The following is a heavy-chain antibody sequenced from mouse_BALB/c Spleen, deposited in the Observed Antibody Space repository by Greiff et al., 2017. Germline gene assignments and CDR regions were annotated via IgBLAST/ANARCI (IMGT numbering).Heavy chain of an antibody. CDR3: ARREITTVVHYYAMDY. D-gene: IGHD1-1*01. J-gene: IGHJ4*01. CDR2: ISSGSSTI. CDR1: GFTFSSFG. Sequence: EVKLMESGGGLVQPGGSRKLSCAASGFTFSSFGMHWVRQAPEKGLEWVAYISSGSSTIYYADTVKGRFTISRDNPKNTLFLQMTSLRSEDTAMYYCARREITTVVHYYAMDYWGQGTSVTVSS. V-gene: IGHV5-17*02.